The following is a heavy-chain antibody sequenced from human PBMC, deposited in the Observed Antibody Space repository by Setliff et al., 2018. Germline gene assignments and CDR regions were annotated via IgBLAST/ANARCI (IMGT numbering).Heavy chain of an antibody. CDR1: GGTFSSYA. J-gene: IGHJ4*02. V-gene: IGHV1-69*05. CDR2: IIPIFGTA. CDR3: ARGANPGEGYCSGGSCYTCVY. Sequence: SVKVSCKASGGTFSSYAISWVRQAPGQGLEWMGGIIPIFGTANYAQKFQCRVTITTDESTSTAYMELSSLRSEDTAVYYCARGANPGEGYCSGGSCYTCVYWGQGTLVTVSS. D-gene: IGHD2-15*01.